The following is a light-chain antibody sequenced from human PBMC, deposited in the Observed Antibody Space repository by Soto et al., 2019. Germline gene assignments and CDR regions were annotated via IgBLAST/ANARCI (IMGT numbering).Light chain of an antibody. Sequence: DSVLTQSPGTLSLSPGEIATLSCRASQVIGSRNFAWHQQKPGQAPRLLIFDTSRRDTGIPDRFNRSGSATDFTLTINRLEPEDLAVNYCKQYASAICFGEGTRLEIK. CDR2: DTS. V-gene: IGKV3-20*01. CDR1: QVIGSRN. CDR3: KQYASAIC. J-gene: IGKJ5*01.